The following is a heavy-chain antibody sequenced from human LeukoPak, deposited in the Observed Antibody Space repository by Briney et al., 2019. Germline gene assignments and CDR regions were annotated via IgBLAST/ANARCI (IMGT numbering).Heavy chain of an antibody. CDR1: AYTFSGYY. Sequence: ASVTVSCTASAYTFSGYYMHWVRQAPGQGLEWMAWIYPNSGGTKYAQKFQGRVTVTRDTSISTAYMQLSRLKSDDTAVYYCATGRGYSYGFDSWGQGTLVTVSS. D-gene: IGHD5-18*01. V-gene: IGHV1-2*02. CDR2: IYPNSGGT. J-gene: IGHJ4*02. CDR3: ATGRGYSYGFDS.